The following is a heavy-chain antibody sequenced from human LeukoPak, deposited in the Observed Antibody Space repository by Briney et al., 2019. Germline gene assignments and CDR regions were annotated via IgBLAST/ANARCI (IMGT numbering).Heavy chain of an antibody. CDR3: ARLDIVVVVAATVVGY. CDR2: INPNSGGT. V-gene: IGHV1-2*02. J-gene: IGHJ4*02. Sequence: GASVKVSCKASGYTFTGYYMHWVRQAPGQGLEWMGWINPNSGGTNYAQKFQGRVTMTRDTSISTAYMELSRLRSDDTAVYYCARLDIVVVVAATVVGYWGQGTLVTVSS. CDR1: GYTFTGYY. D-gene: IGHD2-15*01.